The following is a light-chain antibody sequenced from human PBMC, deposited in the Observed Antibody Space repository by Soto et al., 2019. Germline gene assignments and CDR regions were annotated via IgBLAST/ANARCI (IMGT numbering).Light chain of an antibody. J-gene: IGLJ2*01. CDR1: SSAVGDYAY. CDR2: DVT. Sequence: QSALTQPASVSGSLGQSISLSCTETSSAVGDYAYVNWYQQHPGNAPKLLIYDVTHRPSGVSHRFSGSQSGRTASLTISGLQPEDGADYYCSSYRASTTFVSFGGGTKLTVL. CDR3: SSYRASTTFVS. V-gene: IGLV2-14*03.